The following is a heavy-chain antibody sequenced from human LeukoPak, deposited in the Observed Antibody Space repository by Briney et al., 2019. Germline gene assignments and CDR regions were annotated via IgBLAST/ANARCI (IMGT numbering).Heavy chain of an antibody. J-gene: IGHJ4*02. CDR2: IKQDGSEK. CDR1: GFTFSSYW. D-gene: IGHD3-3*01. Sequence: GGSLRFSCAASGFTFSSYWMSWVRQAPRKGLEWVADIKQDGSEKYYVDSVKGRFTISRDNAKNSLYLQMNSLRSEDTAVYYCARDLGPIFGEFDYWGQGTLVTVSS. V-gene: IGHV3-7*03. CDR3: ARDLGPIFGEFDY.